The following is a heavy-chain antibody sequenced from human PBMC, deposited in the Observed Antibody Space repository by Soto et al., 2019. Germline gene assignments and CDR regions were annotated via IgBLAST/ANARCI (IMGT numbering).Heavy chain of an antibody. D-gene: IGHD3-9*01. V-gene: IGHV4-34*01. J-gene: IGHJ6*02. CDR3: ARAVRYFDWLLPYYYYYGMDV. Sequence: NPSETLSLTCAVYGGSFSGYYWSWIRQPPGKGLEWIGEINHSGSTNYNPSLKSRVTISVDTSKNQFSLKLSSVTAADTAVYYCARAVRYFDWLLPYYYYYGMDVWGQGTTVTVSS. CDR1: GGSFSGYY. CDR2: INHSGST.